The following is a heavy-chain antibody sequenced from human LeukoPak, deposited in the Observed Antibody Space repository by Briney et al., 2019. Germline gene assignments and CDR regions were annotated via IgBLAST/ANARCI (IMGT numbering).Heavy chain of an antibody. J-gene: IGHJ4*02. V-gene: IGHV3-21*04. Sequence: GGSLRLSCAASGFTFSSYGMHWVRQAPGKGLEWVSSINNSGGATYYADSVKGRFTISRDNAKNSLYLQMNSLRAEDTAVYYCAREGYCSSTSCSAIPLIDYWGQGTLVTVSS. CDR3: AREGYCSSTSCSAIPLIDY. CDR2: INNSGGAT. D-gene: IGHD2-2*01. CDR1: GFTFSSYG.